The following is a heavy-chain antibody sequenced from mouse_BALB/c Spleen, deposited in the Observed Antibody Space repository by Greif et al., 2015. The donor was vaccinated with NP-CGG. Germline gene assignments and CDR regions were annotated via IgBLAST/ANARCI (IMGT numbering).Heavy chain of an antibody. D-gene: IGHD1-1*01. Sequence: VQLQQSGPELVKPGASVKISCKASGYAFSSSWMNWVKQRPGQGLEWIGRIYPGDGDTNYNGKFKGKATLTADKSSSTAYMQLSSLTSVDSAVYFCARFSYYYEGYWGQGTSVTVSS. CDR1: GYAFSSSW. CDR2: IYPGDGDT. J-gene: IGHJ4*01. CDR3: ARFSYYYEGY. V-gene: IGHV1-82*01.